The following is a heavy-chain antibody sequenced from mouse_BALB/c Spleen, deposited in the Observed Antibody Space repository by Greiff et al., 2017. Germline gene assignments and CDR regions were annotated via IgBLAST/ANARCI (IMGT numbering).Heavy chain of an antibody. V-gene: IGHV14-3*02. J-gene: IGHJ4*01. D-gene: IGHD2-14*01. Sequence: EVMLVESGAELVKPGASVKLSCTASGFNIKDTYMHWVKQRPEQGLEWIGRIDPANGNTKYDPKFQGKATITADTSSNTAYLQLSSLTSEDTAVYYCARRYDEYYYAMDYWGQGTSVTVSS. CDR3: ARRYDEYYYAMDY. CDR1: GFNIKDTY. CDR2: IDPANGNT.